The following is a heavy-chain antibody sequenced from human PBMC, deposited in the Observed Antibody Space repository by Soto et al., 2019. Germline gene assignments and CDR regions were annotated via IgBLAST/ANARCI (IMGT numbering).Heavy chain of an antibody. D-gene: IGHD3-10*01. CDR1: GDSGSSNSAT. CDR2: TYYRSRWYN. V-gene: IGHV6-1*01. CDR3: AREGAGDKYGYWYFDL. J-gene: IGHJ2*01. Sequence: SQTLSLTCAISGDSGSSNSATWTRIRQSPSRGLEWLGKTYYRSRWYNDYADSVKSRITINSDTSKNQFSLQLNSVTLEDTAAYYCAREGAGDKYGYWYFDLWGR.